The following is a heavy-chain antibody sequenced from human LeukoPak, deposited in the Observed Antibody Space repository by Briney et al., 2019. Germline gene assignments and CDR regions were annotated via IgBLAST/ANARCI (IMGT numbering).Heavy chain of an antibody. J-gene: IGHJ4*02. CDR3: AKNDGYAIFGVSDY. CDR2: ISGSGGST. Sequence: GGSLRLSCAASGFTFDDYGMSWVRQAPGKGLEWVSAISGSGGSTYYADSVKGRFTISRDNSKNTLYLQMNSLRAEDTAVYYCAKNDGYAIFGVSDYWGQGTLVTVSS. D-gene: IGHD3-3*01. V-gene: IGHV3-23*01. CDR1: GFTFDDYG.